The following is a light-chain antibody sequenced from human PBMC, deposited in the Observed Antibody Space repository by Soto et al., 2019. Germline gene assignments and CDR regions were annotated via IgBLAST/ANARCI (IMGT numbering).Light chain of an antibody. Sequence: QSALTQPPSASGSPGQSVIISCTGTSSDVGGYNYVSWYQQHPGKAPKLMIYEVSKRPSGVPDRFSGPKSGNTASLTVSGLQAEDEADYYCSSYAGSNMVVFGGGTKVTVL. V-gene: IGLV2-8*01. CDR3: SSYAGSNMVV. CDR1: SSDVGGYNY. CDR2: EVS. J-gene: IGLJ2*01.